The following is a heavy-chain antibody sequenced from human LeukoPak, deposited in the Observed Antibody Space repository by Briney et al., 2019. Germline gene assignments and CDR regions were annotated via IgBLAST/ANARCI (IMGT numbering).Heavy chain of an antibody. Sequence: PGGSLRLSCAASGLTFSSYAMHWVRQAPGKGLEWVSAISGSGGSTYYADSVKGRFTISRDNSKNTLYLQMNSLRAEDTAVYYCAKDISGWYGSFAFDIWAKGQWSPSLQ. CDR3: AKDISGWYGSFAFDI. CDR1: GLTFSSYA. J-gene: IGHJ3*02. CDR2: ISGSGGST. V-gene: IGHV3-23*01. D-gene: IGHD6-19*01.